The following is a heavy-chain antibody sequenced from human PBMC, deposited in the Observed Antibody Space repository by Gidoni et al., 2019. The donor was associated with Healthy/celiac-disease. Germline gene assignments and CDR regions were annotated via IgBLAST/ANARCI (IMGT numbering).Heavy chain of an antibody. CDR2: IYTSGST. D-gene: IGHD1-7*01. Sequence: QVPLQESGPGLVKPSETLPLTCTVSGGSISSYYLSWIRPPAGKGLDWIVRIYTSGSTSYNPSLKSRVTMSVDTSKNQFSLKLSSVTAADTAVYYCARGKRELYFDYWGQGTLVTVSS. J-gene: IGHJ4*02. CDR3: ARGKRELYFDY. V-gene: IGHV4-4*07. CDR1: GGSISSYY.